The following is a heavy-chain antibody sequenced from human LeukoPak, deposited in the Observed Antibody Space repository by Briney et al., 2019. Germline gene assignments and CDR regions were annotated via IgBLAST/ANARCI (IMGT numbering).Heavy chain of an antibody. CDR2: IIPILGIA. Sequence: ASVKVSCKASGGTFSSYAIIWVRQAPGQGLEWMGRIIPILGIANYAQKFQGRVTITADKSTSTAYMELSSLRSEDTAVYYCARPPAYGGNNLRLDYWGQGTLVTVSS. CDR1: GGTFSSYA. CDR3: ARPPAYGGNNLRLDY. V-gene: IGHV1-69*04. D-gene: IGHD2-15*01. J-gene: IGHJ4*02.